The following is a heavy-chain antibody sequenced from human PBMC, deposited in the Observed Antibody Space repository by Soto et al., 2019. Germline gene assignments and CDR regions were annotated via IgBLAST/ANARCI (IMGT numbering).Heavy chain of an antibody. Sequence: GGSLRLSCAASGFTFSNSGLHWVRQAPGKGLEWVAVIWNDGSIKFCADSVKGRFTVSRDNSKNNLYLQMDNLRVEDTAVYYCARGNGHSYYYFDNWGQGTLVTVSS. CDR3: ARGNGHSYYYFDN. V-gene: IGHV3-33*01. D-gene: IGHD1-26*01. CDR1: GFTFSNSG. CDR2: IWNDGSIK. J-gene: IGHJ4*02.